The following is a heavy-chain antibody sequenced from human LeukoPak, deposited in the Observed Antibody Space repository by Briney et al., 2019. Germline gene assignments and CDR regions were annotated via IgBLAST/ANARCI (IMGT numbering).Heavy chain of an antibody. J-gene: IGHJ4*02. CDR2: INHSGST. CDR1: GGSFSGYY. D-gene: IGHD3-22*01. Sequence: PSETLSLTCAVYGGSFSGYYWSWIRQPPGKGLEWIGEINHSGSTNYNPSLKSRVTISVDTSKNQFSLKLSSVTAADTAVYYCARGRTYYYDSSGYRYFDYWAREPWSPSPQ. CDR3: ARGRTYYYDSSGYRYFDY. V-gene: IGHV4-34*01.